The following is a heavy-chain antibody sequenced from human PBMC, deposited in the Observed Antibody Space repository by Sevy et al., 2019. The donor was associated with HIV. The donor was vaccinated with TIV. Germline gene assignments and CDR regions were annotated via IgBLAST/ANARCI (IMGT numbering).Heavy chain of an antibody. CDR3: ARNPSGGSYYGLDT. Sequence: GGSLRLSCAASGFTFSSYSMNWVRQAPGKGLEWVSYIYSGGNYIYYADSVKGRFTVSRDNAKNSLYLQMNTLRVEDTAVYYCARNPSGGSYYGLDTWGQGTLVTVSS. D-gene: IGHD3-10*01. V-gene: IGHV3-21*01. J-gene: IGHJ5*02. CDR1: GFTFSSYS. CDR2: IYSGGNYI.